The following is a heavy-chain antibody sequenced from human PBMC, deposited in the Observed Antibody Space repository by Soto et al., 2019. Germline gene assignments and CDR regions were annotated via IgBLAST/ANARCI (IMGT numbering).Heavy chain of an antibody. D-gene: IGHD3-22*01. V-gene: IGHV1-69*06. J-gene: IGHJ5*02. Sequence: GASVKVSCKASGGTFSSYAISWVRQAPGQGLEWMGGIIPIFGTANYAQKFQGRVTITADKSTSTAYMELSSLRSEDTAVYYCARVTMIVVVTMGGCFDPWGQGTLVTVSS. CDR2: IIPIFGTA. CDR3: ARVTMIVVVTMGGCFDP. CDR1: GGTFSSYA.